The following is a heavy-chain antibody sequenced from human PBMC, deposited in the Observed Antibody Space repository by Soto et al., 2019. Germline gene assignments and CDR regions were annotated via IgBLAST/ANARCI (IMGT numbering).Heavy chain of an antibody. CDR3: ARAEYFDY. Sequence: EVQQVESGGGLVQPGGSLRLSCAASGFTVSSNYMSWVRQAPGKGLEWVSVIYSGGSTYYADSVKGRFTISRDNPKNTLYLQMNSLRAEDTAVYYCARAEYFDYWGQGTLVTVSS. CDR2: IYSGGST. J-gene: IGHJ4*02. V-gene: IGHV3-66*01. CDR1: GFTVSSNY.